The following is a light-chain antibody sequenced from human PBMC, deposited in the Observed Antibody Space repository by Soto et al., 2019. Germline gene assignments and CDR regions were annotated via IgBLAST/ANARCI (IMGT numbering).Light chain of an antibody. Sequence: QSALTQPASVSGSPGQSITISCAGTSSDVGFYKSVSWYQHHPGRAPKLIIYEVSNRPSGVSNRFSGSKSGNTASLTISGLQAEDEGSYYCSLYISGSTYVFGTGTKLTVL. CDR3: SLYISGSTYV. V-gene: IGLV2-14*01. CDR1: SSDVGFYKS. J-gene: IGLJ1*01. CDR2: EVS.